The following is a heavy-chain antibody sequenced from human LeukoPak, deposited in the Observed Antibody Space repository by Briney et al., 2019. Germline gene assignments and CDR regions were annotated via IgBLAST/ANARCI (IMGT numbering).Heavy chain of an antibody. D-gene: IGHD6-19*01. V-gene: IGHV3-74*01. CDR3: AQSRSGLDY. CDR2: INTDASNT. J-gene: IGHJ4*02. CDR1: GFTFSRFW. Sequence: PGGSLRLSCAASGFTFSRFWMHWVRQAPGKGLVWVSRINTDASNTIYADSVKGRFTVSRDNAKNTLYLQMNSLRAEDTAVYYCAQSRSGLDYWGQGTLVTVSS.